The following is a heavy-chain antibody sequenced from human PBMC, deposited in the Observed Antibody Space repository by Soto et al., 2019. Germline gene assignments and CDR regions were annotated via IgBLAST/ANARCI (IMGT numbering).Heavy chain of an antibody. J-gene: IGHJ4*02. CDR3: ARSSAGYGSSWYYFDY. D-gene: IGHD6-13*01. V-gene: IGHV4-4*07. CDR1: GGSISTYY. CDR2: IYTSGST. Sequence: QVQLQESGPGLVKPSETLSLTCTVSGGSISTYYWSWIRQPAGKGLEWIGRIYTSGSTNYNPSLKSRVTMSVDTSKNQFSLKLISVTAAARAVYYCARSSAGYGSSWYYFDYWGQGTLVTVSS.